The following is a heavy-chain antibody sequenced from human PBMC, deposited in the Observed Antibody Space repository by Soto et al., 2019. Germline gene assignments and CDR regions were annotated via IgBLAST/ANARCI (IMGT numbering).Heavy chain of an antibody. CDR2: IYYIGST. D-gene: IGHD2-21*02. Sequence: SETLSLTCTVSGGSASSGSYYGSWILQPPGKGLELIGYIYYIGSTNYNPSLKSRVTISVDTSKNQFSLKLSSVTAADTAVYYCARVHCGGDCHSLFGWFDPWGQGTLVTVSS. V-gene: IGHV4-61*01. J-gene: IGHJ5*02. CDR3: ARVHCGGDCHSLFGWFDP. CDR1: GGSASSGSYY.